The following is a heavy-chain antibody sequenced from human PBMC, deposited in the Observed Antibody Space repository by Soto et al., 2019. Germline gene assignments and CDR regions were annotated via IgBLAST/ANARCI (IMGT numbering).Heavy chain of an antibody. Sequence: QVQLVESGGGVFQPGRSLRLSCEASGFNFSSYAMHWVREATGKGLDGVAVISYDGDKKHYAVSVKGRFTISRDNSKNTLYLQMNSLRTEDTAVFYCANEDVGSSGMYVWGQAHTLTVSS. CDR3: ANEDVGSSGMYV. CDR2: ISYDGDKK. V-gene: IGHV3-30*18. CDR1: GFNFSSYA. J-gene: IGHJ6*02. D-gene: IGHD1-26*01.